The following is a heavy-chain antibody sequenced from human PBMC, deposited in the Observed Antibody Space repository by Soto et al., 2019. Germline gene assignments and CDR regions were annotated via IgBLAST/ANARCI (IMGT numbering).Heavy chain of an antibody. Sequence: QVQLVESGGGVVQPGRSLRLSCAASGFSFSISPMHWVRQAPGKGPEWVALISYDGTNKFYADSVKGGFTISRDNSKSTLYLHVDSLRPEDAAVYYCARDPKTTGGQHWAFNYFDSWGQGTLVTVSS. CDR1: GFSFSISP. D-gene: IGHD2-8*02. CDR3: ARDPKTTGGQHWAFNYFDS. J-gene: IGHJ4*02. CDR2: ISYDGTNK. V-gene: IGHV3-30-3*01.